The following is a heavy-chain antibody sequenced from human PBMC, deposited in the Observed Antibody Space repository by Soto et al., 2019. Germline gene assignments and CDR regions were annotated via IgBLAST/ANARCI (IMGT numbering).Heavy chain of an antibody. CDR3: ARQVTAMVTNLITYYFDY. J-gene: IGHJ4*02. V-gene: IGHV4-31*03. D-gene: IGHD5-18*01. Sequence: QVQLQESGPGLVKPSQTLSLTCTVSGGSISSGGYYWSWIRQHPGKGLEWIGYIYYSGSTYYNPSLKSRVTISVDTSKNQFSLKLSSVTAADTAVYYCARQVTAMVTNLITYYFDYWGQGTLVTVSS. CDR1: GGSISSGGYY. CDR2: IYYSGST.